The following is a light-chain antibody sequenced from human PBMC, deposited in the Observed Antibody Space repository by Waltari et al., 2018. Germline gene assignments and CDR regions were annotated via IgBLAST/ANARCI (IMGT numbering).Light chain of an antibody. CDR1: QSVSSY. J-gene: IGKJ4*01. CDR2: DAS. CDR3: QQRSNWPLT. V-gene: IGKV3-11*01. Sequence: EIVLTQSPATLSLSPGERATLSCRACQSVSSYLVWYQQKPGQAPRLLIYDASNRATGIPARFSGSGSGTDFTLTISSLEPEDFAVYYCQQRSNWPLTFGGGTKVEIK.